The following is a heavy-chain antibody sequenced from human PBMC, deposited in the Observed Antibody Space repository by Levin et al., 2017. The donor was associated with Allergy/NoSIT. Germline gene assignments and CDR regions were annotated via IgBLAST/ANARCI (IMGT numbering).Heavy chain of an antibody. V-gene: IGHV3-23*01. D-gene: IGHD2-2*01. CDR1: GFIFSSYA. Sequence: PGGSLRLSCAASGFIFSSYAMSWVRQAPGKGLEWVSAISGSGGSTYYADSVKGRFTISRDNSKNTLYLQMNSLRAEDTAVYYCAKDAWCSSTSCYVNSVRPFDYWGQGTLVTVSS. CDR2: ISGSGGST. CDR3: AKDAWCSSTSCYVNSVRPFDY. J-gene: IGHJ4*02.